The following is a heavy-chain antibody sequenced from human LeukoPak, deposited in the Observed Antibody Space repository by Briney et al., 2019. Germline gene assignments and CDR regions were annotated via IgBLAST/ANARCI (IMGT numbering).Heavy chain of an antibody. CDR2: IIAFFGTA. Sequence: SVTVSCKASGYTFTSYAISWVRQAPGQGLEWMGGIIAFFGTANYAQKFQGRVTMTADASTSTAYMELSSLRSEDTAVYYCARGVTKRGSGSFNWFDPWGQGPLVLVSS. D-gene: IGHD3-10*01. CDR3: ARGVTKRGSGSFNWFDP. J-gene: IGHJ5*02. CDR1: GYTFTSYA. V-gene: IGHV1-69*13.